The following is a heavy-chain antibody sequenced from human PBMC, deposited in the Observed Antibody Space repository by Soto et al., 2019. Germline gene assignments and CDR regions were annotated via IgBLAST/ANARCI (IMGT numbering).Heavy chain of an antibody. D-gene: IGHD5-18*01. CDR1: GYSFTSYW. J-gene: IGHJ6*02. CDR3: ARPGYSYGLDYYYYYGMDV. CDR2: IDPSDSYT. Sequence: GESLKISCKGSGYSFTSYWISWVRQMPGKGLEWMGRIDPSDSYTNYSPSFQGHVTISADKSISTAYLQWSSLKASDTAMYYCARPGYSYGLDYYYYYGMDVWGQGTTVTVSS. V-gene: IGHV5-10-1*01.